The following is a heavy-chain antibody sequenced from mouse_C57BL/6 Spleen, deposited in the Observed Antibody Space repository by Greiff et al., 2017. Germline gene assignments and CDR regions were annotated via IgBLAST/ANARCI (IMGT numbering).Heavy chain of an antibody. CDR1: GYTFTSYG. CDR3: ARGRDSYGGFAY. D-gene: IGHD3-3*01. J-gene: IGHJ3*01. Sequence: QVQLQQSGAELARPGASVKMSCKASGYTFTSYGISWVKQSTGQGLEWIGEINPRSGNTYYNEKFKGKATLTADKSSSTAYMELRSLTSEDSAVYFCARGRDSYGGFAYWGQGTLVTVSA. CDR2: INPRSGNT. V-gene: IGHV1-81*01.